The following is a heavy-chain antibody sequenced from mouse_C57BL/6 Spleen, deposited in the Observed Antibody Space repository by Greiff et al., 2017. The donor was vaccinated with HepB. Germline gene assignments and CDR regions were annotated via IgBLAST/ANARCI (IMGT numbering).Heavy chain of an antibody. CDR1: GFTFSSYG. CDR3: ASYGSSYGYFDV. CDR2: ISSGGSYT. D-gene: IGHD1-1*01. Sequence: EVQVVESGGDLVKPGGSLKLSCAASGFTFSSYGMSWVRQTPDKRLEWVATISSGGSYTYYPDSVKGRFTISRDNAKNTLYLQMSSLKSEDTAMYYCASYGSSYGYFDVWGTGTTVTVSS. J-gene: IGHJ1*03. V-gene: IGHV5-6*01.